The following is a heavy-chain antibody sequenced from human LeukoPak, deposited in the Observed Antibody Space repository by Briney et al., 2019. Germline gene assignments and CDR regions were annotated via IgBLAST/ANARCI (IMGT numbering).Heavy chain of an antibody. CDR3: ARDLELLPILEDY. D-gene: IGHD3-10*01. CDR1: GFTFSSYE. Sequence: GGSLRLSCVASGFTFSSYEMNWVRQAPGKGLEWLSYITSSDSTTHYADSVKGRFTISRDDAQNSLYLQMNSLRAEDTAVYYCARDLELLPILEDYWGQGTLVTVSS. J-gene: IGHJ4*02. V-gene: IGHV3-48*03. CDR2: ITSSDSTT.